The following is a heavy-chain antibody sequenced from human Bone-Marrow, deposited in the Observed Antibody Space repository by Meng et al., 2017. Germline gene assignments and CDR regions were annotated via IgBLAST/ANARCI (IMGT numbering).Heavy chain of an antibody. CDR2: ISSSSSYI. Sequence: GESMKISCAASGFIFSDHYMDWVRQAPGKGLEWVSSISSSSSYIYYADSVKGRFTISRDNAKNSLYLQMNSLRAEDTAVYYCARDLTSGDYYFDYWGQGTLVTVSS. CDR1: GFIFSDHY. V-gene: IGHV3-21*01. D-gene: IGHD2-21*01. CDR3: ARDLTSGDYYFDY. J-gene: IGHJ4*02.